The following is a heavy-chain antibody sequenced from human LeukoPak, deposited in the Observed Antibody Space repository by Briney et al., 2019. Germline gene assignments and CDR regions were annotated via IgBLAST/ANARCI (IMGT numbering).Heavy chain of an antibody. CDR1: GYTLTSYG. Sequence: ASVKVSCKASGYTLTSYGISWVRQAPGQGLEWMGWISAYNGNTNYAQKLQGRVTMTTDTSTSTAYMELRSLRSDDTAVYYCARANFHSSGYYYWFDYWGQGALVTVSS. D-gene: IGHD3-22*01. CDR2: ISAYNGNT. V-gene: IGHV1-18*01. J-gene: IGHJ4*02. CDR3: ARANFHSSGYYYWFDY.